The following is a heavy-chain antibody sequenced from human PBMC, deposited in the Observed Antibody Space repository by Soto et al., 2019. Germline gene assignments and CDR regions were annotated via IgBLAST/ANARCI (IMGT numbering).Heavy chain of an antibody. D-gene: IGHD3-10*01. CDR1: GGTFSSYA. CDR3: ASRITGVWSPFDY. Sequence: SVKVSCKASGGTFSSYAISWVRQAPGQGLEWMGGIIPIFGTANYAQKFQGRVTITADESTSTAYMELSSLRSEDTAVYYCASRITGVWSPFDYWGQGTLVTVSS. V-gene: IGHV1-69*13. CDR2: IIPIFGTA. J-gene: IGHJ4*02.